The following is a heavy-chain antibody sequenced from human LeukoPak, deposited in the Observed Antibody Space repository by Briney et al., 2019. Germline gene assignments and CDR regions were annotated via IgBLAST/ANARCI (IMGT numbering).Heavy chain of an antibody. CDR2: ISYDGSNK. V-gene: IGHV3-30*03. CDR3: AREGYSSSWCFDY. J-gene: IGHJ4*02. CDR1: GFTFSSYS. D-gene: IGHD6-13*01. Sequence: GGSLRLSCAASGFTFSSYSMNWVRQAPGKGLEWVAVISYDGSNKYYADSVKGRFTISRDNSKNTLYLQMNSLRAEDTAVYYCAREGYSSSWCFDYWGQGTLVTVSS.